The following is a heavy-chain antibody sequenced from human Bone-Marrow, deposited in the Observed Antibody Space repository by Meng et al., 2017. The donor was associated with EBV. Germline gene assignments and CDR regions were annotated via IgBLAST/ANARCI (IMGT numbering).Heavy chain of an antibody. CDR1: RFSLSASGVS. Sequence: GSAPPPCKPTQTLTLRCHYPRFSLSASGVSLGWIRQPPGKALEWLANIYWDDDQRYSPSLKSRLSITKDTSKNQVVLTMTNMDPVDTATYFCVHKKESTAFYFDYWGHGTLVTVSS. J-gene: IGHJ4*01. V-gene: IGHV2-5*02. CDR2: IYWDDDQ. CDR3: VHKKESTAFYFDY.